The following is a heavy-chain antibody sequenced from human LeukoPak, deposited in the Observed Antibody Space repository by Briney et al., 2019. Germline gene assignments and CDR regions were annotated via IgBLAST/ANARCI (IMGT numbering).Heavy chain of an antibody. CDR2: IYYSGST. J-gene: IGHJ3*02. Sequence: SETLSLTCTVSGGSISSSSYYWGWIRQPPGKGLEWIGSIYYSGSTYYNPSLKSRVTISVDTSKNQFSLKLSSVPAADTAVYYCARREFSSSSVSGAFDIWGQGTMVTVSS. CDR3: ARREFSSSSVSGAFDI. CDR1: GGSISSSSYY. V-gene: IGHV4-39*01. D-gene: IGHD6-13*01.